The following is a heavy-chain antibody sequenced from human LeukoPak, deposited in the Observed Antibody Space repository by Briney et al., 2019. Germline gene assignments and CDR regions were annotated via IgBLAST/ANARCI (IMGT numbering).Heavy chain of an antibody. V-gene: IGHV1-24*01. CDR2: FDPEYGET. CDR1: GYTHNELS. CDR3: ATDLAYCSGGSCYDY. J-gene: IGHJ4*02. D-gene: IGHD2-15*01. Sequence: GASVKVSCKVSGYTHNELSMHWVRQAPAKAREWMGSFDPEYGETIYAQKSQGRVTKTEDTYTDTAYMELSSLRSEDTAVYYCATDLAYCSGGSCYDYWGQGTLVTVSS.